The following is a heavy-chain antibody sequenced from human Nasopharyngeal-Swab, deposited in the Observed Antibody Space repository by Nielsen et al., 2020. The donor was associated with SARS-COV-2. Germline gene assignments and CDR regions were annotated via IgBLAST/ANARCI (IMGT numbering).Heavy chain of an antibody. J-gene: IGHJ5*02. CDR2: IYYSGST. D-gene: IGHD3-3*01. CDR3: EGEGEMGGVGFDT. Sequence: WFRQPPGKGLEWGGYIYYSGSTYYNPSLKSRVTISVDTSKNQFSLKLSSVTAGDPGGEGGEGEGEMGGVGFDTWGKGTMVTVSS. V-gene: IGHV4-30-4*02.